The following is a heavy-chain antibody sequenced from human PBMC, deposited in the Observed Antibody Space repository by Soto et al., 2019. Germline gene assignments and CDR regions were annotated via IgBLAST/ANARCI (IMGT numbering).Heavy chain of an antibody. CDR2: ISYDGSNK. CDR1: GFTFSSYG. J-gene: IGHJ4*02. Sequence: QVQLVESGGGVVQPRRSLRLSCAASGFTFSSYGMHWVRQAPGKGLEWVAVISYDGSNKYYADSVKGRFTISRDNSKNTLYLQMNSLRAEDTAVYYCAQSTGYSSGWPWGYWGQGTLVTVSS. D-gene: IGHD6-19*01. V-gene: IGHV3-30*18. CDR3: AQSTGYSSGWPWGY.